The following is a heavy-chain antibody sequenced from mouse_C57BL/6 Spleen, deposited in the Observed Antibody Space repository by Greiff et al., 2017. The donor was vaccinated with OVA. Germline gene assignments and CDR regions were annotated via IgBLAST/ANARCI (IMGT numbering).Heavy chain of an antibody. D-gene: IGHD1-1*01. J-gene: IGHJ1*03. CDR2: IDPSDSYT. CDR1: GYTFTSYW. CDR3: ARSNYYGSSYGHFDV. V-gene: IGHV1-69*01. Sequence: QVQLQQPGAELVMPGASVKLSCKASGYTFTSYWMHWVKQRPGQGLEWIGEIDPSDSYTNYNQKFKGKSTLTVDKSSSTAYMQLSSLTSEDSAVYYCARSNYYGSSYGHFDVWGTGTTVTVSS.